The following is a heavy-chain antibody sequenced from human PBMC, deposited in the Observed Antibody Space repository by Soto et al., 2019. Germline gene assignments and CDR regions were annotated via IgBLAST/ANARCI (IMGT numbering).Heavy chain of an antibody. J-gene: IGHJ4*02. D-gene: IGHD3-22*01. CDR2: IIPIFGTA. V-gene: IGHV1-69*01. Sequence: QVQLVQSGAEVKKPGSSVKVSCKASGGTFSSYAISWVRQAPGQVLEWMGGIIPIFGTANYAQKFQGRVTITADESTSTAYMELSSLRSEDTAVYYCAGQSHYYDSSGDQYYFDYWGQGTLVTVSS. CDR3: AGQSHYYDSSGDQYYFDY. CDR1: GGTFSSYA.